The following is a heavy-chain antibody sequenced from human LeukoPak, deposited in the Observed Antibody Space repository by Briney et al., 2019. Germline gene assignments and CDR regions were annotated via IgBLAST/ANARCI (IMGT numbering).Heavy chain of an antibody. CDR3: ARLRFFGFDP. V-gene: IGHV4-59*01. Sequence: SQTLSLTCTVSGGSISSYYWSWIRQPPGKGLEWIGYIYYSGSTNYNPSLKSRVTISVDTSKNQFSLKLSSVTAADTAVYYCARLRFFGFDPWGQGTLVTVSS. D-gene: IGHD3-3*01. CDR1: GGSISSYY. J-gene: IGHJ5*02. CDR2: IYYSGST.